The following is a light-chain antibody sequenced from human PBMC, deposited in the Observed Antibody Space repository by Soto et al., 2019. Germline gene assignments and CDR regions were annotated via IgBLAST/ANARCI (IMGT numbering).Light chain of an antibody. CDR3: QSYDANSFVA. V-gene: IGLV6-57*03. CDR1: SGSIAGGY. CDR2: END. J-gene: IGLJ2*01. Sequence: NFMLTQAHSVSESPGKTVTISCTRSSGSIAGGYVQWYQQRPGSAPTTVIFENDKRHSGVPDRFSGFIDESSNSASLTIFGLKTEDEADYYCQSYDANSFVAFGGGTKLTVL.